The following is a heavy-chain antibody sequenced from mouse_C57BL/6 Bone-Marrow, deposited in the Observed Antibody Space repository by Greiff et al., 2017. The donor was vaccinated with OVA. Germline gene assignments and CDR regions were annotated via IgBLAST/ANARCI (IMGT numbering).Heavy chain of an antibody. CDR2: INPSNGGT. V-gene: IGHV1-53*01. CDR1: GYTFTSYW. CDR3: ARSGANCDWFAY. J-gene: IGHJ3*01. Sequence: QVQLQQPGTELVKPGASVKLSCKASGYTFTSYWMHWVKQRPGQGLEWIGNINPSNGGTNYNEKFKSKATLTVDKSSSTAYLQLSSLTSEDSAVYYRARSGANCDWFAYWGQGTLVTVSA. D-gene: IGHD4-1*01.